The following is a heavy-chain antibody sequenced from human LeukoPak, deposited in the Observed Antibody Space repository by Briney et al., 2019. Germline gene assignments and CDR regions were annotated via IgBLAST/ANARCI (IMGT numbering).Heavy chain of an antibody. CDR1: GFTFSSYA. CDR2: ISGSGGST. CDR3: AKGIVVPAAIRPKSRFDY. J-gene: IGHJ4*02. D-gene: IGHD2-2*01. Sequence: GGSLRLSCAASGFTFSSYAMSWVRQAPGKGLEWVSAISGSGGSTYYADSVKGRFTIPRDNSKKTLYLQMNSLRAEDTAVYYCAKGIVVPAAIRPKSRFDYWGQGTLVTVSS. V-gene: IGHV3-23*01.